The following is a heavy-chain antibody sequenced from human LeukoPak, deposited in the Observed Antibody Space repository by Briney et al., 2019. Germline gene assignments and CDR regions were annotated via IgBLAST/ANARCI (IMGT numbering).Heavy chain of an antibody. CDR3: ARHRGRFLEWLFDY. Sequence: SETLSLTCTVSGGSISSYHWSWIRQPPGKGLEWIGYIYYSGSTNYNPSLKSRVTISVDTSKNQFSLKLSSVTAADTAVYYCARHRGRFLEWLFDYWGQGTLVTVSS. V-gene: IGHV4-59*08. CDR1: GGSISSYH. D-gene: IGHD3-3*01. J-gene: IGHJ4*02. CDR2: IYYSGST.